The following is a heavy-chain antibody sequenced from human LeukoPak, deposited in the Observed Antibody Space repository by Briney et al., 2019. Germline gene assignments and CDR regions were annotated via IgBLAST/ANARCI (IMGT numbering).Heavy chain of an antibody. Sequence: GGSLRLSCAASGFTFSIYSMHCVRGAPGKGLEWVSSISNSSSYIYYADSVKGRFTIPRDNPKNSLSLQINILRAEDRAVFHWARVGLRDSSGDPLDYWGQGTLVTVSS. J-gene: IGHJ4*02. CDR1: GFTFSIYS. CDR3: ARVGLRDSSGDPLDY. D-gene: IGHD3-22*01. CDR2: ISNSSSYI. V-gene: IGHV3-21*01.